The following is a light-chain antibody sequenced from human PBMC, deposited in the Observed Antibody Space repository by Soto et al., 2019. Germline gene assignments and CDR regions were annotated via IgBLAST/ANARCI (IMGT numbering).Light chain of an antibody. V-gene: IGKV3-20*01. CDR3: QQYGSSPWT. CDR2: GAS. Sequence: EIVLTQSPGTLSLSPWERATLSCRASQSVSSSYLAWNQQKPGQAPRLLIYGASSRATGIPDRFSGSGSGTDFTLTISRLEPEDFAVYYCQQYGSSPWTFGQGTKVDIK. J-gene: IGKJ1*01. CDR1: QSVSSSY.